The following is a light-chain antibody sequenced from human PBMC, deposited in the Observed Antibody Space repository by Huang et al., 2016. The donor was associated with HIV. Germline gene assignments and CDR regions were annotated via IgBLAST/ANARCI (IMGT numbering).Light chain of an antibody. CDR1: QDIRTS. V-gene: IGKV1-9*01. CDR3: QQLHDYPIT. CDR2: AAG. J-gene: IGKJ5*01. Sequence: QLTQFPPSLSASVGDRVTITCRARQDIRTSLAWYQHKPGKAPKLRISAAGNLQSGVSSRFSGDSAGTYFTLVISSLQPEDAATYYCQQLHDYPITFGRGTRLDLK.